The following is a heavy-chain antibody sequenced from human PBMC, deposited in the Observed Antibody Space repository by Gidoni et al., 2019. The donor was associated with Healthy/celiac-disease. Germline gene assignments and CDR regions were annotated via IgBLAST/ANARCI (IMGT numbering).Heavy chain of an antibody. V-gene: IGHV4-31*03. D-gene: IGHD3-16*01. CDR2: IYYSGST. CDR3: ARVFRPRIMITFGGSGYFDY. CDR1: GGSISTARYY. Sequence: QVQLQESGPGLVKPSPTLSLPCTVSGGSISTARYYLSWIRQHPGKGLEWIGYIYYSGSTYYNPSLKSRVTISVDTSKNQFSLKLSSGTAADTAVYYCARVFRPRIMITFGGSGYFDYWGQGTLVTVSS. J-gene: IGHJ4*02.